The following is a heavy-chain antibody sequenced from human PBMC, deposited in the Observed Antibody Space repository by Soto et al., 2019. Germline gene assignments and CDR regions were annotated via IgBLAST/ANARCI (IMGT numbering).Heavy chain of an antibody. J-gene: IGHJ3*02. CDR3: ARSDGYNGPGGAFDI. CDR1: GGTFSSYA. D-gene: IGHD5-12*01. CDR2: IIPIFGTA. Sequence: GASVKVSCKASGGTFSSYAISWVRQAPGQRLEWMGGIIPIFGTANYAQKFQGRVTITADESTSTAYMKLSSLRSEDTAVYYCARSDGYNGPGGAFDIWGQGTMVTVSS. V-gene: IGHV1-69*13.